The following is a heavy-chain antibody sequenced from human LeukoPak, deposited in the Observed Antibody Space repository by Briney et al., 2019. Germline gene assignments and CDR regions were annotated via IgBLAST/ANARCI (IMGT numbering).Heavy chain of an antibody. V-gene: IGHV1-69*05. Sequence: GASVKVSCKASGGTFSSYAISWVRQAPGQGLEWMGRIIPIFGTANYAQKLQGRVTITTDESTSTAYMELSSLRSEDTAVYYCARESPIGGFDYWGQGTLVTVSS. CDR3: ARESPIGGFDY. D-gene: IGHD2-15*01. J-gene: IGHJ4*02. CDR2: IIPIFGTA. CDR1: GGTFSSYA.